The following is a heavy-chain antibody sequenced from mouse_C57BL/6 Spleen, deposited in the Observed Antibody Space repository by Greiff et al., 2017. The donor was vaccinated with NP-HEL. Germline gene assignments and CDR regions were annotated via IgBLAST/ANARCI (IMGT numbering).Heavy chain of an antibody. V-gene: IGHV5-9*01. CDR2: ISGGGGNT. J-gene: IGHJ2*01. CDR1: GFTFNSYT. Sequence: EVMLVESGGGLVKPGGSLKLSCAASGFTFNSYTMSWVRQTPEKRLEWVATISGGGGNTYYPDSVKGRFTISRDNAKNTLYLQMSSLRSEDTALYYCARHWDTGGPFDYWGQGTTLTVSS. D-gene: IGHD4-1*01. CDR3: ARHWDTGGPFDY.